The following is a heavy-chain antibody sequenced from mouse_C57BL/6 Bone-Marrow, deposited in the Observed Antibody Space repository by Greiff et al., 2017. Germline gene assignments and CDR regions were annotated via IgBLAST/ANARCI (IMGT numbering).Heavy chain of an antibody. J-gene: IGHJ1*03. CDR1: GYTFTSYG. CDR3: AKGGFYGSSPFYWYFDV. D-gene: IGHD1-1*01. Sequence: QVQLQQSGAELARPGASVKLSCKASGYTFTSYGISWVKQRTGPGLEWIGEIYPRSGNTYYNEKFKGKATLTADKSSSTAYMELRSLTSEDSAVYFCAKGGFYGSSPFYWYFDVWGTGTTVTVSS. V-gene: IGHV1-81*01. CDR2: IYPRSGNT.